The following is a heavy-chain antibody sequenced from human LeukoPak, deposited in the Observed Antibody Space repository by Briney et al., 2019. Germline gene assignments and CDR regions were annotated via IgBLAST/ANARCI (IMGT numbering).Heavy chain of an antibody. CDR1: GFTFSSYA. J-gene: IGHJ3*02. Sequence: GGSLRLSRAASGFTFSSYAMSWVRQAPGKGLEWVSAISGSGGSTYYADSVKGRFTISRDNSKNTLYLQMNSLRAEDTAVYYCAKDESSGYYVGAFDIWGQGTMVTVSS. CDR2: ISGSGGST. V-gene: IGHV3-23*01. CDR3: AKDESSGYYVGAFDI. D-gene: IGHD3-22*01.